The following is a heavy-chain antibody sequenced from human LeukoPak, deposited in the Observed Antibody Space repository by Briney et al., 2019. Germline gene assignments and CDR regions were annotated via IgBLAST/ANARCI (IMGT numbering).Heavy chain of an antibody. CDR2: ISAYNGNT. CDR3: STEFYNSSAYYYVRGVFDI. CDR1: GYTFTSYG. V-gene: IGHV1-18*01. J-gene: IGHJ3*02. Sequence: ASVKVSCKASGYTFTSYGISWVRQAPGQGLEWMGWISAYNGNTNYAQKFQGRVTMTEDTSTDTAYMELSSLRFDDTAVYYCSTEFYNSSAYYYVRGVFDIWGQGTMVTVSS. D-gene: IGHD3-22*01.